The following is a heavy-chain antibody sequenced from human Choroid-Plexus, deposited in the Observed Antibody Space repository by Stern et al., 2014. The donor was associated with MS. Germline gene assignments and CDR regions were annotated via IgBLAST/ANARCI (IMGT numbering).Heavy chain of an antibody. Sequence: MQLVESGGGVVQPGRPLRLSCVASGFTFGSCAMHWVRQAPGKGLEWGAGGSHDGSNKYYADSVKGRFTISRDNSQNTLYMQMSSLRPEDTAVYYCAKDRQYLTYFFDHWGQGSLVTVSS. D-gene: IGHD2/OR15-2a*01. CDR3: AKDRQYLTYFFDH. CDR1: GFTFGSCA. J-gene: IGHJ5*02. V-gene: IGHV3-30*18. CDR2: GSHDGSNK.